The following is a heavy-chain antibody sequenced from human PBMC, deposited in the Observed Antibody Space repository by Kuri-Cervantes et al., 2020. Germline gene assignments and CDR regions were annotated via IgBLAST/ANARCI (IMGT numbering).Heavy chain of an antibody. CDR2: IYSGGTT. J-gene: IGHJ4*02. CDR3: ARDGMTYGYCFHY. V-gene: IGHV3-66*01. Sequence: GGSLRLSCAASGFTVSGNYMSWVRQAPGKGLEWVSLIYSGGTTYYADSVKGRFTISRDNSKNTLYLQMNSLSVEDTAVYYCARDGMTYGYCFHYWGRGTLVTVSS. CDR1: GFTVSGNY. D-gene: IGHD1-26*01.